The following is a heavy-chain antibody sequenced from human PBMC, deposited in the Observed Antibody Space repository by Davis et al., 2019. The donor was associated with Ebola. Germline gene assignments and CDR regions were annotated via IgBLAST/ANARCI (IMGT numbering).Heavy chain of an antibody. D-gene: IGHD3-3*01. CDR2: ISYDGSNK. J-gene: IGHJ6*02. CDR3: AKALVSDFWSGYYYYYYYGMDV. V-gene: IGHV3-30*18. CDR1: GFTFTSYG. Sequence: PGGSLRLSCTASGFTFTSYGMHWVRQAPGKGLEWVAVISYDGSNKYYADSVKGRFTISRDNSKNTLYLQMNSLRAEDTAVYYCAKALVSDFWSGYYYYYYYGMDVWGQGTTVTVSS.